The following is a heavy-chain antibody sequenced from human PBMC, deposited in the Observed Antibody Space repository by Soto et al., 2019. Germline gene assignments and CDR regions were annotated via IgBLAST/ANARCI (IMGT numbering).Heavy chain of an antibody. CDR2: INHSGST. D-gene: IGHD2-2*01. V-gene: IGHV4-34*01. CDR1: GGSFSGYY. Sequence: SETLSLTCAVYGGSFSGYYWSWIRQPPGKGLEWIGEINHSGSTNYNPSFKSRVTISVDTSKNQFSLKLSSVTAADTAVYYCAKGYCSSTSCHYFDYWGQGTLVTVSS. J-gene: IGHJ4*02. CDR3: AKGYCSSTSCHYFDY.